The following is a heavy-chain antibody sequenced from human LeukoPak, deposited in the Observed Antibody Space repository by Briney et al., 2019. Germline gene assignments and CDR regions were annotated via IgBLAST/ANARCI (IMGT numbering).Heavy chain of an antibody. V-gene: IGHV3-49*04. D-gene: IGHD3-10*01. CDR1: RFTFSSYE. Sequence: GGSLRLSCAASRFTFSSYEMSWVRQAPGKGLEYIGFIRTKDFGGTTEYAASVKGRFTISRDDSKSIAYLQIHSLKSEDTAVYYCSSDGLDYYGSGSYRGFDYWGQGTLVTVSS. CDR2: IRTKDFGGTT. CDR3: SSDGLDYYGSGSYRGFDY. J-gene: IGHJ4*02.